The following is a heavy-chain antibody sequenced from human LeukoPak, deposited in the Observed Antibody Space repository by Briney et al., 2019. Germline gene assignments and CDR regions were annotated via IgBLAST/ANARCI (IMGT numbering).Heavy chain of an antibody. V-gene: IGHV3-48*04. Sequence: GGSLRLSCAASGFTFSSYGMHWVRQAPGKGLEWVSSISGSGNTMYYADSVKGRFTISRDNAKNSVYLQMTSLRAEDTAVYFCARDDLLSGYNFDYWGQGTLVTVSS. CDR3: ARDDLLSGYNFDY. CDR1: GFTFSSYG. D-gene: IGHD3-9*01. CDR2: ISGSGNTM. J-gene: IGHJ4*02.